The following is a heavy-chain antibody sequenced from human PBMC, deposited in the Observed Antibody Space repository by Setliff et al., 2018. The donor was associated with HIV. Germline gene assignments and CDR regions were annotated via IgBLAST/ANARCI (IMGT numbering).Heavy chain of an antibody. CDR2: INVGNGDT. CDR1: GYTFTAYS. V-gene: IGHV1-3*01. CDR3: ARGALLAAFDFDH. Sequence: ASVKVSCKASGYTFTAYSLHWVRQAPGQSLEWMGWINVGNGDTKYSRELQSRIIITRDTSANTAYMELSSLRFDDTAVYFCARGALLAAFDFDHWGHGTLVTVSS. J-gene: IGHJ4*01. D-gene: IGHD3-10*01.